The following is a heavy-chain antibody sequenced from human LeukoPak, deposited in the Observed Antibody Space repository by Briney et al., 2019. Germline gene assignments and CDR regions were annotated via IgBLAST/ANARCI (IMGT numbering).Heavy chain of an antibody. CDR2: ISAYNGNT. J-gene: IGHJ4*02. V-gene: IGHV1-18*01. D-gene: IGHD3-22*01. CDR3: ARVRDSSGYLYYFDY. Sequence: ASVKVSCRASGYTFTSYGISWVRQAPGQGLEWMGWISAYNGNTNYAQKLQGRVTMTTDTSTSTAYMELSSLRSEDTAVYYCARVRDSSGYLYYFDYWGQGTLVTVSS. CDR1: GYTFTSYG.